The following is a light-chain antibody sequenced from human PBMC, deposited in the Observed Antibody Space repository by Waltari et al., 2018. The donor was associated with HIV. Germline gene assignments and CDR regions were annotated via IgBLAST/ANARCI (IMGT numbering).Light chain of an antibody. V-gene: IGLV3-25*03. CDR2: KDS. Sequence: SYELTQPPSVSVSPGQTARIPCSGDALPKPYAYWYQQKPGQAPVLVIYKDSERPSGIPERFSGSSSGTTVTLTISGVQAEDEADYYCQSADTSGTHVVFGGGTKLTVL. CDR3: QSADTSGTHVV. CDR1: ALPKPY. J-gene: IGLJ2*01.